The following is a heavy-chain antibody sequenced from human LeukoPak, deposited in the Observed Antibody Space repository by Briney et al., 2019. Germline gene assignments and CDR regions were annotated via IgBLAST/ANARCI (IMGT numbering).Heavy chain of an antibody. D-gene: IGHD2-15*01. J-gene: IGHJ4*02. V-gene: IGHV3-11*01. Sequence: PGGSLRLSCAASGFTFSDYYMSWVRQAPGKGLGWVSYISSSGSTIYYADSVKGRFTISRDNAKNSLYLQMNSLRAEDTAVYYCARWHCSGGSCYPGWVVFYWGQGTLVTVSS. CDR1: GFTFSDYY. CDR2: ISSSGSTI. CDR3: ARWHCSGGSCYPGWVVFY.